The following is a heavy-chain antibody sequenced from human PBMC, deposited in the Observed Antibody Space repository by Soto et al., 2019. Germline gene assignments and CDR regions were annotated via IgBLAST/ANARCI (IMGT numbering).Heavy chain of an antibody. CDR1: GLSLSTPGVG. Sequence: QITLKESGPTLVKPTQTLTLTCTFSGLSLSTPGVGVGWIRQPPGKALEWLAVIYWDDDKRYSPSLKSRLTISKDTSKNQVVLTMTNMDPVDTATYYCTQSIAARPVLGAYDVWGQGTMVTVSS. CDR2: IYWDDDK. CDR3: TQSIAARPVLGAYDV. V-gene: IGHV2-5*02. J-gene: IGHJ3*01. D-gene: IGHD6-6*01.